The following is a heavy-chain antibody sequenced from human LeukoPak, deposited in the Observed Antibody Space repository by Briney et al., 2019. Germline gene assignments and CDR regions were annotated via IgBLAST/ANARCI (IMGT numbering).Heavy chain of an antibody. CDR1: GGSISSGSYY. CDR2: IYTSGST. Sequence: PSETLSLTCTVSGGSISSGSYYWSWIRQPAGKGLEWIGRIYTSGSTNYNPSLKSRVTISVDTSKNQFSLKLSSVTAADTAVYYCARDPLLWFGELLPRADHYYYYYMDVWGKGTTVTVSS. D-gene: IGHD3-10*01. CDR3: ARDPLLWFGELLPRADHYYYYYMDV. V-gene: IGHV4-61*02. J-gene: IGHJ6*03.